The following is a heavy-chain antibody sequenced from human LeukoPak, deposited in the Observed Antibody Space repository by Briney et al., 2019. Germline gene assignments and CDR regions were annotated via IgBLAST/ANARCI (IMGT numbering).Heavy chain of an antibody. D-gene: IGHD6-19*01. Sequence: SETLSLTCTVSGGSISSYYWSWIRQPAGRGLEWIGRIYTSGSTNYNPSLKSRVTISVDKSKNQFSLKLSSVTAADTAVYYCARDSVVAGNKRALDYWGQGTLVTVSS. J-gene: IGHJ4*02. V-gene: IGHV4-4*07. CDR3: ARDSVVAGNKRALDY. CDR2: IYTSGST. CDR1: GGSISSYY.